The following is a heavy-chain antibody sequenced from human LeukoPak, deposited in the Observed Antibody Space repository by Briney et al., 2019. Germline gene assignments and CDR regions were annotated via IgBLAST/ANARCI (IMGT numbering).Heavy chain of an antibody. Sequence: ASVKVSCKASGYTFTGYYMHWVRQAPGQGLEWMGWINPNSGGTNYAQKFQGRVTTTRDTSISTAYMELSRLRSDDTAVYYCARVVPATHYYMDVWGKGTTVTVSS. CDR2: INPNSGGT. V-gene: IGHV1-2*02. J-gene: IGHJ6*03. CDR1: GYTFTGYY. D-gene: IGHD2-2*01. CDR3: ARVVPATHYYMDV.